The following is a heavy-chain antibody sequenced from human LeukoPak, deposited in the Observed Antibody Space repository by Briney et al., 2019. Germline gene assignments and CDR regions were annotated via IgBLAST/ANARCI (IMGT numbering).Heavy chain of an antibody. CDR2: FYSRGTT. Sequence: SETLSLTCNMSRGSMSFYYWSWIRQPAGKGLEWIGRFYSRGTTYYNPPLRSRVSLSGDESKNQLSLKMYSVTAADTAVYYCVRDEGLTGYPDYWGQGTLVTVSS. D-gene: IGHD3-9*01. V-gene: IGHV4-4*07. CDR1: RGSMSFYY. J-gene: IGHJ4*02. CDR3: VRDEGLTGYPDY.